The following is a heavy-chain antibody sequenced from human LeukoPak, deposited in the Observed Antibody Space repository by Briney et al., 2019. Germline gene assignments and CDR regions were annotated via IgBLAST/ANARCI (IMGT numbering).Heavy chain of an antibody. J-gene: IGHJ4*02. CDR1: GGSFSGYY. Sequence: SETLSLTCAVYGGSFSGYYWSWIRQPPGKGLGWIGGINHDGSTNYNPSLKSRVTISVDTSKNQFSLKLSSVTAADTAVYYCARQYGSGKNYFDYWGQGTLVTVSS. CDR2: INHDGST. D-gene: IGHD3-10*01. V-gene: IGHV4-34*01. CDR3: ARQYGSGKNYFDY.